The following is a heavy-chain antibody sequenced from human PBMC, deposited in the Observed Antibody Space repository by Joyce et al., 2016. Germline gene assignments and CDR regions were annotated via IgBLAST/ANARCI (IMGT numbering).Heavy chain of an antibody. CDR2: ITTGNGAT. V-gene: IGHV1-3*04. Sequence: QVQLVQSGAKVKRPGASVKISCKTSGYTFTSYNIHWVRQAPGQNLEWMGRITTGNGATKYSQRFQGRVTLTRDTSATTAYMEVSSLNSDDTAVYYCARYDYGDAFSIWGQGTMVTVSP. D-gene: IGHD4-17*01. CDR3: ARYDYGDAFSI. J-gene: IGHJ3*02. CDR1: GYTFTSYN.